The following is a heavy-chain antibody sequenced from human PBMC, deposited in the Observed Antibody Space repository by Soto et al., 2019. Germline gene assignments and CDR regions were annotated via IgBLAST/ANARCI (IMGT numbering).Heavy chain of an antibody. CDR1: GGSISSYY. J-gene: IGHJ4*02. V-gene: IGHV4-59*01. Sequence: PSETLSLTCTVSGGSISSYYWSWIRQPPGKGLEWIGYIYYSGSTNYNPSLKSRVTISVDTSKNQFSLKLSSVTAADTAVYYCARWDIVATFDYWGQGTLVTVSS. CDR2: IYYSGST. CDR3: ARWDIVATFDY. D-gene: IGHD5-12*01.